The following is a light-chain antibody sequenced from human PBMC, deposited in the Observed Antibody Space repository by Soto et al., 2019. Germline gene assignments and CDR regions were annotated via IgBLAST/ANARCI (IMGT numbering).Light chain of an antibody. V-gene: IGKV3-20*01. Sequence: EIVLTQSPGTLSLSPGERATLSCRASQSVNNNYLAWYQQKPGQAPRLLIYGASSRATGIPDRFSGSGSGTDFNLTISRLEPEAFAVYYCQQYGSSQYTFGQGTKLEIK. CDR3: QQYGSSQYT. CDR2: GAS. J-gene: IGKJ2*01. CDR1: QSVNNNY.